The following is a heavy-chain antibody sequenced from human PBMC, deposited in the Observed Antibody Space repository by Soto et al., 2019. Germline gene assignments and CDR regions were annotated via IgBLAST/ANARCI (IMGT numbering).Heavy chain of an antibody. D-gene: IGHD6-6*01. CDR3: ARDFYSSSSPYYYYGMDV. CDR2: IIPIFGTA. J-gene: IGHJ6*02. CDR1: GGTFSSYA. V-gene: IGHV1-69*13. Sequence: SVKVSCKASGGTFSSYAISWVRQAPGQELEWMGGIIPIFGTANYAQKFQGRVTITADESTSTAYMELSSLRSEDTAVYYCARDFYSSSSPYYYYGMDVWGQGTTVTVSS.